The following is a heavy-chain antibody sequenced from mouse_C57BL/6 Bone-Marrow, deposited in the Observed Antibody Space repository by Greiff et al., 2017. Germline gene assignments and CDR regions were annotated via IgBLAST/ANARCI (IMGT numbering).Heavy chain of an antibody. CDR3: GIHDYYDSSYVDY. CDR1: GFTFNTYA. Sequence: EVQLVESGGGLVQPKGSLKLSCAASGFTFNTYAMNWVRQAPGKGLEWVARIRIKSNNNATYYAYSVKDRFTISRDDSQRMLYLQMNNLKTEDTAIYYCGIHDYYDSSYVDYWGQGTTLTVSS. V-gene: IGHV10-1*02. J-gene: IGHJ2*01. D-gene: IGHD1-1*01. CDR2: IRIKSNNNAT.